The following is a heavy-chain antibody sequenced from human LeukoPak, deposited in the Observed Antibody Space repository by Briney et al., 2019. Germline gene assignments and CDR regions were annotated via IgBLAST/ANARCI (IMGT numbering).Heavy chain of an antibody. CDR3: AKDGIVDTAMVNWFDP. J-gene: IGHJ5*02. V-gene: IGHV3-23*01. CDR2: ISGSGGST. Sequence: PGASLRLSCAASGFTFSSYAMSWVRQAPGKGLEWASAISGSGGSTYYADSVKGRFTISRDNSKNTLYLKMNSLRAEDTAVYYCAKDGIVDTAMVNWFDPWGQGTLVTVSS. CDR1: GFTFSSYA. D-gene: IGHD5-18*01.